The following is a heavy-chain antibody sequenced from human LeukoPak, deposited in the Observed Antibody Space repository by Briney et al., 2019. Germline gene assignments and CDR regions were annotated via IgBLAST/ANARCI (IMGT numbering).Heavy chain of an antibody. CDR2: ISAYNGNT. Sequence: ASVKVSCKASGYTFTSYGISWVRQAPGQGLEWMGWISAYNGNTNYAQKLQGRVTMTTDTSTSTAYMELRSLRSEDTAVYYCARGVRFLEWSGSRNYMDVWGKGTTVTVSS. CDR3: ARGVRFLEWSGSRNYMDV. D-gene: IGHD3-3*01. CDR1: GYTFTSYG. V-gene: IGHV1-18*01. J-gene: IGHJ6*03.